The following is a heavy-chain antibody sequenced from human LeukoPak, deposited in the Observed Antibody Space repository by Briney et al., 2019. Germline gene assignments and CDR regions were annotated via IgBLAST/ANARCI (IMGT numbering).Heavy chain of an antibody. CDR2: IYSGGST. V-gene: IGHV3-53*01. Sequence: GGSLRLSCAASGFTFSRYWMHWVRQAPGKGLEWVSVIYSGGSTYYADSVKGRFTISRDNSKNTLYLQMNSLRAEDTAVYYCARGQGSGWYEVPYYFDYWGQGTLVTVSS. CDR3: ARGQGSGWYEVPYYFDY. J-gene: IGHJ4*02. CDR1: GFTFSRYW. D-gene: IGHD6-19*01.